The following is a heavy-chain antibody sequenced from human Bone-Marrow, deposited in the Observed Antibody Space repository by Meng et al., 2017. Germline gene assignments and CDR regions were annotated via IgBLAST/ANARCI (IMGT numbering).Heavy chain of an antibody. CDR2: IYSGGST. V-gene: IGHV3-53*01. J-gene: IGHJ6*02. CDR3: ARELYDDYYYYGMDV. D-gene: IGHD3-22*01. Sequence: GETLRHTCSASGFPVSRNNMSWVRQASVKGLEWVSVIYSGGSTYYADSVKGRFTISRDNSKNTLYLQMNSLRAEDTAVYYCARELYDDYYYYGMDVWGQGTTVTVSS. CDR1: GFPVSRNN.